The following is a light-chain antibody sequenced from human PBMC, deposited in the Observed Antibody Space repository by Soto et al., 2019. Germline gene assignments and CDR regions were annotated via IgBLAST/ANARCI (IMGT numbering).Light chain of an antibody. CDR3: QHYGNSPIT. J-gene: IGKJ5*01. CDR2: GAS. V-gene: IGKV3-20*01. CDR1: QSVSSNY. Sequence: EIVLTQSPGTLSLSPGERATLSCRASQSVSSNYLAWYQQTPGQAPRLLIYGASSRATRIPDRFSGSGSGTDFSLTISRLEPEDFAVYYCQHYGNSPITFGQGTRLEIK.